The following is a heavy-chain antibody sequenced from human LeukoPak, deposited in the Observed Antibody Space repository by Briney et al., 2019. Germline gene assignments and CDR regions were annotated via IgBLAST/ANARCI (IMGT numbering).Heavy chain of an antibody. CDR2: IYYSGTT. Sequence: PSQTLSLTCTVSGGSTSSGDYYWSWVRQPPGKGLEWIGYIYYSGTTYYNPSLKSRATISVDTSKNEFSLKLSSVTAADTAVYYGASLHGTSGYLVGFDIWGQGTMVTVFS. CDR1: GGSTSSGDYY. CDR3: ASLHGTSGYLVGFDI. V-gene: IGHV4-30-4*01. D-gene: IGHD3-22*01. J-gene: IGHJ3*02.